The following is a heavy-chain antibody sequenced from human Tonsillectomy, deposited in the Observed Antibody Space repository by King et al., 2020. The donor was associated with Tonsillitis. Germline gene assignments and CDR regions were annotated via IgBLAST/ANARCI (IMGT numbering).Heavy chain of an antibody. Sequence: LQLVQSGGGSVQPGRSLRLSCAASGFTFDDYAMHWVRQAPGKGLEWVSGISWNSGSIGYADSVKGRFTISRDNAKNSLYLQMNSLRAEDTALYYCAKDYGILTGYYTDSWYFDLWGRGTLVTVSS. D-gene: IGHD3-9*01. J-gene: IGHJ2*01. CDR3: AKDYGILTGYYTDSWYFDL. CDR1: GFTFDDYA. V-gene: IGHV3-9*01. CDR2: ISWNSGSI.